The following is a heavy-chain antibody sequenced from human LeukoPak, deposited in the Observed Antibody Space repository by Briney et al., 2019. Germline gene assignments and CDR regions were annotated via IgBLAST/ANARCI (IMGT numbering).Heavy chain of an antibody. D-gene: IGHD5-18*01. V-gene: IGHV1-18*01. CDR1: GYTFTSYG. Sequence: GASVKVSCKASGYTFTSYGISWVRQAPGQGLEWMGWISAYNGNTNYAQKLQGRVTMTTGTSTSTAYMELRSLRSDDTAVYYCARVNHGTAMVQLLDYWGQGTLVTVSS. CDR2: ISAYNGNT. CDR3: ARVNHGTAMVQLLDY. J-gene: IGHJ4*02.